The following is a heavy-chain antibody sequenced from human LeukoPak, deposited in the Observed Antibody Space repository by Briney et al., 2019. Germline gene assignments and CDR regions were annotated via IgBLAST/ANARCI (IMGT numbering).Heavy chain of an antibody. J-gene: IGHJ4*02. D-gene: IGHD3-9*01. V-gene: IGHV3-21*01. Sequence: PGGSLRLSCAASGFTFNSYSMNWVRQTPGKGLEWVSSISSSSGYINYADSVKGRFTVSRDNAKNSLYLQMNSLRAEDTAVYYCAKDRGRYYFDYWGQGTLVTVSS. CDR3: AKDRGRYYFDY. CDR1: GFTFNSYS. CDR2: ISSSSGYI.